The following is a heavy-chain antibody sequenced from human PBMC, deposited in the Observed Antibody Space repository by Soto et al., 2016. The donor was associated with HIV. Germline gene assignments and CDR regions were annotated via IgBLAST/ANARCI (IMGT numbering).Heavy chain of an antibody. J-gene: IGHJ4*02. D-gene: IGHD1-26*01. CDR3: TLPVYHSGTYG. V-gene: IGHV3-15*01. Sequence: EVQLVESGGGFVKPGGSLRLSCAASGFTFSKAWMSWVRQAPGKGLEWVGRIKSNTEGGTTHYAGPVKGRFSISRDDSNNTLYLQMSSLKTEDTAVYYCTLPVYHSGTYGWGQGTLVTVSS. CDR2: IKSNTEGGTT. CDR1: GFTFSKAW.